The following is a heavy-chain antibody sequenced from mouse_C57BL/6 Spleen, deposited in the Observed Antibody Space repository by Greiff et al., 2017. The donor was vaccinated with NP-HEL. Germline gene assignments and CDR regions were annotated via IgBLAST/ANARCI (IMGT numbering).Heavy chain of an antibody. Sequence: QVQLKQSGAELVRPGTSVKVSCKASGYAFTNYLIEWVKQRPGQGLEWIGVINPGSGGTNYNEKFKGKATLTADKSSSTAYMQLSSLTSEDSAVYFCASETAQAIRFAYWGQGTLVTVSA. V-gene: IGHV1-54*01. D-gene: IGHD3-2*02. CDR1: GYAFTNYL. CDR3: ASETAQAIRFAY. J-gene: IGHJ3*01. CDR2: INPGSGGT.